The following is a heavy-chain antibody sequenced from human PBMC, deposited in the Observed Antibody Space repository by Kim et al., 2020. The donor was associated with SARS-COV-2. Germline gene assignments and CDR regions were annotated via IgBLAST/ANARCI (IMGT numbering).Heavy chain of an antibody. D-gene: IGHD6-13*01. CDR3: ARDSGVSTSPTAAGYGFDC. Sequence: SETLSLTCTVSGGSISSGSYYWSWVRQPAGKGLEWIGRIYTNGSTNYNPSLKSRVTISLDTSKNQFSLTLSSVTAADPAVYFCARDSGVSTSPTAAGYGFDCWGQGTLVTVSS. CDR2: IYTNGST. J-gene: IGHJ4*02. V-gene: IGHV4-61*02. CDR1: GGSISSGSYY.